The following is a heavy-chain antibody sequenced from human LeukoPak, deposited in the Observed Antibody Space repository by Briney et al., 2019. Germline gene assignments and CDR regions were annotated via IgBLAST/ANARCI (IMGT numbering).Heavy chain of an antibody. J-gene: IGHJ4*02. V-gene: IGHV3-30*18. CDR3: AQDNYYDSSY. CDR2: ISYDGSNE. CDR1: GFTFSSYG. D-gene: IGHD3-22*01. Sequence: GRSLRLSCAASGFTFSSYGMHWVRQAPGKGLEWVAVISYDGSNEYYADSVKGRFTISRDNSMNTLYLQMNSLRAEDTAVYYCAQDNYYDSSYWGQGTLVTVSS.